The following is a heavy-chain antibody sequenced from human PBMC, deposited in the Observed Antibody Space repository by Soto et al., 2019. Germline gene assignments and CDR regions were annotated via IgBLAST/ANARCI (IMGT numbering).Heavy chain of an antibody. CDR3: AKETRSRAVTATRVNGMDV. CDR1: GFSFSDFG. J-gene: IGHJ6*02. D-gene: IGHD2-21*02. CDR2: ISHDGSNQ. V-gene: IGHV3-30*18. Sequence: SLRLSCAPSGFSFSDFGMHWVRQAPGKGLVWVAAISHDGSNQYYGDSVKGRFSISRDHSNNRLYLQMNNLKVEDSAIYFCAKETRSRAVTATRVNGMDVWGQGTTVTVSS.